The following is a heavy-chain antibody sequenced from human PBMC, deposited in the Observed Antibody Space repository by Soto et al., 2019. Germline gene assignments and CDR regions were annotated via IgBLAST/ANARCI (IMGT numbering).Heavy chain of an antibody. V-gene: IGHV3-21*01. CDR3: ARGANYGAQKNPGFDY. J-gene: IGHJ4*02. CDR2: ISSSSSYI. Sequence: GGSLRLSCAASGFTFSSYSMNWVRQAPGKGLEWVSSISSSSSYIYYADSVKGRFTISRDNAKNSLYLQMNSLRAEDTAVYYCARGANYGAQKNPGFDYWGQGTLVTVSS. CDR1: GFTFSSYS. D-gene: IGHD4-17*01.